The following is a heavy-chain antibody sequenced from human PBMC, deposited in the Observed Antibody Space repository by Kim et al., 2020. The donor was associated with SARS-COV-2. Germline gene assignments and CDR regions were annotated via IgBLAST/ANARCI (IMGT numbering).Heavy chain of an antibody. D-gene: IGHD3-3*01. Sequence: HYRDPGKGRCTISRDNSKNTIFLQMNSLTPDDTAVYYCARRDFWSTYPFDYWGQGTLVTVSS. CDR3: ARRDFWSTYPFDY. V-gene: IGHV3-30*01. J-gene: IGHJ4*02.